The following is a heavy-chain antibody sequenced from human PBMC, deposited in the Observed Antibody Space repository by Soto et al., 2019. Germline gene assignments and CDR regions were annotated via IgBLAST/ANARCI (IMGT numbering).Heavy chain of an antibody. J-gene: IGHJ6*02. V-gene: IGHV4-31*03. CDR3: ARDLRDRADSGYDQYGMDV. CDR2: IYYSGST. D-gene: IGHD1-26*01. CDR1: GGSISSGGYY. Sequence: SETLSLTCTVSGGSISSGGYYWSWIRQHPGKGLEWIGYIYYSGSTYYNPSLKSRVTISVDTSKNQFSLKLSSVTAADTAVYYCARDLRDRADSGYDQYGMDVWGQGTTVTVSS.